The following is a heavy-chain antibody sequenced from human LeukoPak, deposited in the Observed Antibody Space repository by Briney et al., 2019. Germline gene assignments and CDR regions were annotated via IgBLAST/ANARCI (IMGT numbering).Heavy chain of an antibody. V-gene: IGHV4-38-2*02. CDR3: ARATALYSTYDAFDI. CDR2: IYHSGST. D-gene: IGHD2-8*01. J-gene: IGHJ3*02. Sequence: SETLSLTCTVSGYSISSGYYWGWIRQPPGTGLEWIGGIYHSGSTYYNPSLKSRVTISVDTSKNQFSLKLSSLTAADTAVYYCARATALYSTYDAFDIWSQGTMVTVSS. CDR1: GYSISSGYY.